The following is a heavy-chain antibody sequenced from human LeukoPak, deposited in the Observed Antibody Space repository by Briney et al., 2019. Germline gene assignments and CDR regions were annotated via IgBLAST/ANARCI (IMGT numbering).Heavy chain of an antibody. CDR2: IYYSGST. CDR1: GGSLSSYY. V-gene: IGHV4-59*01. CDR3: ARAEGTYYDFWSGYYFDAFDI. Sequence: SETLSLTCAVYGGSLSSYYWSWIRQPPGKGLEWIGYIYYSGSTNYNPSLKSRVTISVDTSKNQFSLKLSSVTAADTAVYYCARAEGTYYDFWSGYYFDAFDIWGQGTMVTVSS. J-gene: IGHJ3*02. D-gene: IGHD3-3*01.